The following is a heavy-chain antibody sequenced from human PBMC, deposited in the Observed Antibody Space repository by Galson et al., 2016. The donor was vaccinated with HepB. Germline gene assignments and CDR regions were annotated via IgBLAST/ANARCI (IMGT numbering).Heavy chain of an antibody. CDR1: GFTFNNYA. CDR2: ISARGSRT. D-gene: IGHD3-10*01. V-gene: IGHV3-23*01. Sequence: SLRLSCAATGFTFNNYAMHWVRQAPGKGLECVSLISARGSRTYFARSVKGRFSISRDNSKNTVYLQMNSLRAEDTAIYYCTKEEEGLERDGDLLQGIDYWGQGDLVTVSS. CDR3: TKEEEGLERDGDLLQGIDY. J-gene: IGHJ4*02.